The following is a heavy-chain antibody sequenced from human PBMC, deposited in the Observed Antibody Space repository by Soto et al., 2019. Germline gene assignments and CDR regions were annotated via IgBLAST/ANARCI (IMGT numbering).Heavy chain of an antibody. CDR3: ATTRIAAAGYYYGMDV. D-gene: IGHD6-13*01. J-gene: IGHJ6*02. V-gene: IGHV1-24*01. Sequence: QVQLVQSGAEVKKPGASVTVSCKVSGYTLTELSMQWVRQAPGKGLEWVGGFDPEDGETIYEQKFQGRVTMTEDTSTDTAYMELSSLRSEDTAGYYCATTRIAAAGYYYGMDVWGQGTTVTVSS. CDR1: GYTLTELS. CDR2: FDPEDGET.